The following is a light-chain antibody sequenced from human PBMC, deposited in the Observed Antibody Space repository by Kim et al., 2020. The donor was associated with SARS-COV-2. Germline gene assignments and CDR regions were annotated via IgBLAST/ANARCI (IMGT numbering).Light chain of an antibody. CDR1: SRDVGRYNA. Sequence: GQAGAIPCTGTSRDVGRYNAVSWHQHPPAKPPNLIIYDVPKRPTGVPDRFSGAKSGNTASLTVSGLQAEDEADYYCSSYAGSNDLVFGGGTQLTVL. CDR2: DVP. CDR3: SSYAGSNDLV. J-gene: IGLJ2*01. V-gene: IGLV2-8*01.